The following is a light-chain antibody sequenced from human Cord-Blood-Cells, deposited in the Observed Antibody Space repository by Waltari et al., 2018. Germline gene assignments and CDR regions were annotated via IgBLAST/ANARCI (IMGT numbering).Light chain of an antibody. CDR2: EVS. J-gene: IGLJ3*02. CDR3: SSYTSSSTNWV. Sequence: QSALTQPASVSGSPGQSITIPCTGTSRDGGGYNYVSWYQQHPGKAPKLMIYEVSNRPSGVSNRFSGSKSGNTASLTISGLQAEDEADYYCSSYTSSSTNWVFGGGTKLTVL. CDR1: SRDGGGYNY. V-gene: IGLV2-14*01.